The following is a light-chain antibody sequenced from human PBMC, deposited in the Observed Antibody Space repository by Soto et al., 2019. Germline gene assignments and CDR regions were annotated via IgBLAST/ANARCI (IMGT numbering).Light chain of an antibody. CDR1: QSVSNSY. V-gene: IGKV3-20*01. CDR2: GAS. CDR3: QQYGGSPLT. Sequence: EIVLTQSPGTLSLSPGERATLSCRASQSVSNSYLAWYQQKPGQGPRLLIYGASSRATGIPDRFSGSGSGTDFTLTISRLEPEDFAVYYCQQYGGSPLTFGRGTKVEI. J-gene: IGKJ1*01.